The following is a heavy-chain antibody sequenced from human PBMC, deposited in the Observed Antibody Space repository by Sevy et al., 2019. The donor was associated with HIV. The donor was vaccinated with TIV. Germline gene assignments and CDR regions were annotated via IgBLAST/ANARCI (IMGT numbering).Heavy chain of an antibody. Sequence: GESLKISCMASGYTFTTYNIVWVRQAPGQGLEWLAWMSPYNGNKNYAQRVQGRVTMTTDTFTDTAFLELRSLKFDDTAVYYRARGSSSWYDYWGQGTLVTVSS. D-gene: IGHD2-2*01. CDR1: GYTFTTYN. CDR2: MSPYNGNK. J-gene: IGHJ4*02. CDR3: ARGSSSWYDY. V-gene: IGHV1-18*01.